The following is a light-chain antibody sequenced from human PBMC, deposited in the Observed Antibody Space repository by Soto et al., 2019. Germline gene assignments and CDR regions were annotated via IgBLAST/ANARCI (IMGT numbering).Light chain of an antibody. J-gene: IGKJ5*01. V-gene: IGKV4-1*01. CDR2: WAS. Sequence: DIVMTQSPASLAVSLGERATINCKSSQSVLDSSNNRNYLAWYQQKPGQPPKLLIYWASTRESGVPGPFRGSGSGTDFTLTINSLQAEDVAVYYCQQYYSTSSITFGQGTRLEIK. CDR1: QSVLDSSNNRNY. CDR3: QQYYSTSSIT.